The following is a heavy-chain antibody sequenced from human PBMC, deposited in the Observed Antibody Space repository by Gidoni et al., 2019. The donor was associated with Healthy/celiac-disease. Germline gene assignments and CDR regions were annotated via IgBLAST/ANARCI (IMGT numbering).Heavy chain of an antibody. CDR1: GGSISSGGYY. CDR2: IYYSGST. J-gene: IGHJ6*03. Sequence: QVQLQESGPGLVKPSQTLSLTCTVSGGSISSGGYYWSWIRQHPGKGLEWIGYIYYSGSTYYNPSLKSRVTISVDTSKNQFSLKLSSVTAADTAVYYCARGDTTVNYYYYYMDVWGKGTTVTVSS. CDR3: ARGDTTVNYYYYYMDV. D-gene: IGHD5-18*01. V-gene: IGHV4-31*03.